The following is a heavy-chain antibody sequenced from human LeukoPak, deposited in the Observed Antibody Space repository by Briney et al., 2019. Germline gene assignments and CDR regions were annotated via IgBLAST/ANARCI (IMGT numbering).Heavy chain of an antibody. CDR1: GFTFTNYA. Sequence: GGSLRLSCAASGFTFTNYAMSWVRQAPGKGLEWVSAITGSSTYYADSVKGRFTISRDKSKNKLYLQMNSLRAEDTAVYYCTTGYVAVAAPGDYWGQGTLVTVSS. CDR2: ITGSST. CDR3: TTGYVAVAAPGDY. J-gene: IGHJ4*02. D-gene: IGHD6-19*01. V-gene: IGHV3-23*01.